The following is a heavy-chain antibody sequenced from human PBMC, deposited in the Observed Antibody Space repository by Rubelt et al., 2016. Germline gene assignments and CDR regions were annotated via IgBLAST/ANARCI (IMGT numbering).Heavy chain of an antibody. J-gene: IGHJ4*02. CDR2: IWYDGSNK. CDR1: GFTFSNYG. CDR3: GRQKEMVRGTIDS. Sequence: QVQLVESGGGVVQPGRSLRLSCAASGFTFSNYGMHWVRQAPGKGLEWVAVIWYDGSNKYYADSVKGRFTISRDNSKNTLYLQMDRLRAEDTAVYYCGRQKEMVRGTIDSWGQGTLVTVSS. D-gene: IGHD3-10*01. V-gene: IGHV3-33*01.